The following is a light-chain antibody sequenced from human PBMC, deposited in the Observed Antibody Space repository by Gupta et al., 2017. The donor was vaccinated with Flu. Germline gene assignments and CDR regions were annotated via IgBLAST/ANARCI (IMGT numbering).Light chain of an antibody. CDR3: SAWDDSLNGYWV. CDR1: SSNIGSNS. CDR2: INN. J-gene: IGLJ3*02. Sequence: VTMSCSGSSSNIGSNSVNWYQQLPAPAPKLLIYINNQRPSGVPDRFSGSKSGTSASLAISGLQSEDEADYDCSAWDDSLNGYWVFGGGTKLTVL. V-gene: IGLV1-44*01.